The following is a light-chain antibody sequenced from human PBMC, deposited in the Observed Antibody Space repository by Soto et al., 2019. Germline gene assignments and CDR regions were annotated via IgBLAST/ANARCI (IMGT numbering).Light chain of an antibody. CDR2: KAS. Sequence: DIQMTQSPSTLSASVGHRVTITCRASQRISSWLAWYQQKPGKAPKLLIYKASRVESGVPSRFSGSGSGTESTLTISSLQPDDFATDYCQQYNSYSGTFGQGTKVEIK. V-gene: IGKV1-5*03. CDR1: QRISSW. CDR3: QQYNSYSGT. J-gene: IGKJ1*01.